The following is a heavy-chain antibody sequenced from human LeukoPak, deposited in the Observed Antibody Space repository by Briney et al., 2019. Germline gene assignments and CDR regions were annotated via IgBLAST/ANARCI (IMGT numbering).Heavy chain of an antibody. CDR1: GFAFSSSA. Sequence: GGSLRLSCAASGFAFSSSAMNWVRQAPGKGLEWVSAISGSGASTYYADSVKGRFAISRDNSKNTLYLQMNSLRAEDTAVYYCAKVRFGVTARYYFDYWGQGTLVTVSS. CDR3: AKVRFGVTARYYFDY. V-gene: IGHV3-23*01. CDR2: ISGSGAST. D-gene: IGHD3-10*01. J-gene: IGHJ4*02.